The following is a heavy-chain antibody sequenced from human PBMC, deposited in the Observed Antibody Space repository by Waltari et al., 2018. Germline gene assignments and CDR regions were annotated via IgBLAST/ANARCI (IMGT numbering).Heavy chain of an antibody. V-gene: IGHV3-11*04. CDR2: ISSSVSPI. D-gene: IGHD1-7*01. CDR1: GFTFMYYD. CDR3: AKDGMTGTIDY. J-gene: IGHJ4*02. Sequence: QVQLVESGGGLVKPGGSLRLPCAASGFTFMYYDMSWIRQAPGKGLDGVSYISSSVSPIFYADSVKGRFTISRDNAKNSLYLQMNSLRAEDTAVYYCAKDGMTGTIDYWGQGILVTVSS.